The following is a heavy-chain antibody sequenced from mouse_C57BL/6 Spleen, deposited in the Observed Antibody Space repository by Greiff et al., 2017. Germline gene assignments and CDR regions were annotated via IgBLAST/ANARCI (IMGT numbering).Heavy chain of an antibody. D-gene: IGHD2-5*01. J-gene: IGHJ1*03. Sequence: VQRVESGAELARPGASVKLSCKASGYTFTSYGISWVKQRTGQGLEWIGEIYPRSGNTYYNEKFKGKATLTADKSSSTAYMELRSLTSEDSAVYFCARKGNYSNYWYFDVWGTGTTVTVSS. CDR1: GYTFTSYG. V-gene: IGHV1-81*01. CDR3: ARKGNYSNYWYFDV. CDR2: IYPRSGNT.